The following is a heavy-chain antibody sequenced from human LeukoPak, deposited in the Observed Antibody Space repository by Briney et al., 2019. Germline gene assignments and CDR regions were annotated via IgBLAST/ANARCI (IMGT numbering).Heavy chain of an antibody. V-gene: IGHV3-48*04. Sequence: GGSLRLSCAASGFTFDDYGMSWVRQAPGKGLEWVSYISSSSSTINYADSVKGRFTISRDNAKNSLYLQMNSLRAEDTAVYYCARETATDYYDSSGYGTGYWGQGTLVTVSS. CDR1: GFTFDDYG. CDR3: ARETATDYYDSSGYGTGY. CDR2: ISSSSSTI. D-gene: IGHD3-22*01. J-gene: IGHJ4*02.